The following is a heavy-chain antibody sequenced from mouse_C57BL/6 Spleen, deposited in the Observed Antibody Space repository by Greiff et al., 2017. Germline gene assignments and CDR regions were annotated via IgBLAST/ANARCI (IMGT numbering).Heavy chain of an antibody. CDR1: GYTFTDYE. D-gene: IGHD3-2*02. CDR2: IDPETGGT. Sequence: QVQLQQSGAELVRPGASVTLSCKASGYTFTDYEMHWVKQTPVHGLEWIGAIDPETGGTAYNQKFKGKAILTADKSSSTAYMELRSLTSKDSAVYYSTRPSSGYAFTYWAQGPLVPVSP. V-gene: IGHV1-15*01. CDR3: TRPSSGYAFTY. J-gene: IGHJ3*01.